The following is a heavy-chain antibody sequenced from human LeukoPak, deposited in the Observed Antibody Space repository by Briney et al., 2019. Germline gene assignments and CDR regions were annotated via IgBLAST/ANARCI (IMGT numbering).Heavy chain of an antibody. Sequence: GRSLRLSCAASGFAFNNYAMHWVRQAPGKGLERVAMIWSDGNNKFYADSVKGRFTISRDNSKNTVYLQMNGLRVEDTAVFYCASDPPYSGWSLDHWGQGALVTVSS. CDR2: IWSDGNNK. D-gene: IGHD6-19*01. V-gene: IGHV3-33*01. J-gene: IGHJ4*02. CDR1: GFAFNNYA. CDR3: ASDPPYSGWSLDH.